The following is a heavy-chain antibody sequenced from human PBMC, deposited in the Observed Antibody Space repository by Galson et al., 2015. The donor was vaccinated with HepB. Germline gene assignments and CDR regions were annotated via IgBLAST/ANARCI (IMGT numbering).Heavy chain of an antibody. Sequence: SLRLSCAASGFIFSHFDIHWVRQAPGKGLEWVAIVSYDGSQTYYADSVKGRFTISRGIANNMVNLQMNGLRSEDTAVYLCARGGTYYGSGNFSPFDLWGQGTLVTVSS. CDR2: VSYDGSQT. V-gene: IGHV3-30-3*01. CDR3: ARGGTYYGSGNFSPFDL. J-gene: IGHJ5*02. CDR1: GFIFSHFD. D-gene: IGHD3-10*01.